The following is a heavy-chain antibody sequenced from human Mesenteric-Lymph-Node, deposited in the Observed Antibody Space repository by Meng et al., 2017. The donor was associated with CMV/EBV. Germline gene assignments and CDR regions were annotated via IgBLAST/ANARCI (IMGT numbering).Heavy chain of an antibody. D-gene: IGHD3-10*01. CDR3: AKGGVKVFYFNGLDV. Sequence: GGSLRLSCAASGITFSNFALNWVRQAPGKGLEWVSGISASGDLTYYADSVKGRFTISRDTSKNTLYLQMNSLTAEDTAVYYCAKGGVKVFYFNGLDVWGQGTTVTVSS. V-gene: IGHV3-23*01. CDR2: ISASGDLT. CDR1: GITFSNFA. J-gene: IGHJ6*02.